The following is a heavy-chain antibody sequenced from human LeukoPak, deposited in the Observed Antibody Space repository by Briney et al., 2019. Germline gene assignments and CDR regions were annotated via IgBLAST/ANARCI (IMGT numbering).Heavy chain of an antibody. CDR2: ISSGGDST. CDR1: GFIFSSYC. J-gene: IGHJ4*02. V-gene: IGHV3-23*01. D-gene: IGHD3-22*01. Sequence: GGSLRLSCAASGFIFSSYCMSWVRQVPGKGLEWVAAISSGGDSTYYAASVKGRFTISRDNSNNTVFLQMISLRAEDTAVYYCTKDRKKDEWLIVNSFEDWGQGVLVTVSS. CDR3: TKDRKKDEWLIVNSFED.